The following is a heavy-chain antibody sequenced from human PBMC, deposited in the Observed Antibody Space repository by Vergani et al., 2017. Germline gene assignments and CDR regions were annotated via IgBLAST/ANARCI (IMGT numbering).Heavy chain of an antibody. Sequence: EVQLVESGGGLVQPGGSLRLSCAASGFTFSSYSMNWVRQAPGKGLEWVSYISSRSSTIYYADSVKGRFTISRDNAKNSLYLQMNSLRAEDTAVYYCARDQADYVWGSYRPFDYWGQGTLVTVSS. J-gene: IGHJ4*02. CDR3: ARDQADYVWGSYRPFDY. CDR2: ISSRSSTI. V-gene: IGHV3-48*04. CDR1: GFTFSSYS. D-gene: IGHD3-16*02.